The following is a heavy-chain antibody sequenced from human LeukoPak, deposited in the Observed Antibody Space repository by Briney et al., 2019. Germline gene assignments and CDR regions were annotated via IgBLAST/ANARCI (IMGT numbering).Heavy chain of an antibody. Sequence: ASVKVSCKGSGYTFTSYAMNWVRQAPGQGLEWMGWINTNTGNPTYAQGFTGRFVFSLDTSVSTAYLQISSLKAEDTAVYYCASLTEGGIRPDEIDIWGQGTMVTVSS. CDR3: ASLTEGGIRPDEIDI. V-gene: IGHV7-4-1*02. D-gene: IGHD3-16*02. CDR2: INTNTGNP. J-gene: IGHJ3*02. CDR1: GYTFTSYA.